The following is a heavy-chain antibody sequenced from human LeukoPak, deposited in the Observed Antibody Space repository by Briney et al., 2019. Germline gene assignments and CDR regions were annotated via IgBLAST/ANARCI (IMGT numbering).Heavy chain of an antibody. V-gene: IGHV4-39*07. Sequence: SETLSLTCTVSGGSVSSSSYYWVWIRQPPGKGLEWIGSLYYSGSTYYNPSLKSRVTMSVDTSKNQFSLKLSSVTAADTAVYYCARLTMVRGVIPYFDYWGQGTLVTVSS. D-gene: IGHD3-10*01. CDR3: ARLTMVRGVIPYFDY. CDR1: GGSVSSSSYY. CDR2: LYYSGST. J-gene: IGHJ4*02.